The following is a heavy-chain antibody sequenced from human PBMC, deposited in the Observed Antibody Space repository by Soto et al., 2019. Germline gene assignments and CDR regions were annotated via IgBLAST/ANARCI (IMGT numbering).Heavy chain of an antibody. J-gene: IGHJ4*02. CDR2: ISGSGGST. CDR3: ANLTPPLLLWFGESQYYFDY. D-gene: IGHD3-10*01. Sequence: GGSQRVSCAASGFTFSGYAMSWVRQAPGKGLEWVSAISGSGGSTYYADSVKGRFTLSRDNSKNPLYLQMNSLRAEDTAVYYCANLTPPLLLWFGESQYYFDYWGQGTLVTVSS. V-gene: IGHV3-23*01. CDR1: GFTFSGYA.